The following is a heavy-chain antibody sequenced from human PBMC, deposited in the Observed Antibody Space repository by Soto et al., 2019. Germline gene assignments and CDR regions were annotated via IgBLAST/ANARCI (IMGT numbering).Heavy chain of an antibody. V-gene: IGHV3-30-3*01. D-gene: IGHD3-22*01. CDR2: ISYDGSNK. CDR3: ARLSLTPLYYDSSGYYGAFDI. J-gene: IGHJ3*02. Sequence: LRLSCAASGFTFSSYAMHWVRQAPGKGLEWVAVISYDGSNKYYADPVKGRFTISRDNSKNTLYLQMNSLRAEDTAVYYCARLSLTPLYYDSSGYYGAFDIWGQGTMVT. CDR1: GFTFSSYA.